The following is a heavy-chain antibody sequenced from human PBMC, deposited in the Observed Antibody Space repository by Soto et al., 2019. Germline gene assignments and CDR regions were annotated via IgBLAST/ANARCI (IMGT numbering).Heavy chain of an antibody. CDR2: ISGSGGST. Sequence: GGSLRLSCAASGFTFSSYAMSWVRQAPGKGLEWVSAISGSGGSTYYADSVKGRFTISRDNSKNTLYLQMSSLRAEDTAVYYCAKYRHVGHDFWSGYYANYYYYGMDVWGQGTTVTVSS. V-gene: IGHV3-23*01. CDR1: GFTFSSYA. D-gene: IGHD3-3*01. CDR3: AKYRHVGHDFWSGYYANYYYYGMDV. J-gene: IGHJ6*02.